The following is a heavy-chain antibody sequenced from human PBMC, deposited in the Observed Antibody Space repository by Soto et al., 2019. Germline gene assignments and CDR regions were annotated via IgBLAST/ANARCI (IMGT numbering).Heavy chain of an antibody. CDR1: GFTFSSYW. D-gene: IGHD2-2*02. CDR3: ARGTYCSSTSCYTGLSFDP. Sequence: PGGSLRLSCAASGFTFSSYWMHWVRQAPGKGLVWVSRINSDGSSTSYADSVKGRFTISRDNAKNTLYLQMNSLRAEDTAVYYCARGTYCSSTSCYTGLSFDPWGQGTLVTVSS. CDR2: INSDGSST. J-gene: IGHJ5*02. V-gene: IGHV3-74*01.